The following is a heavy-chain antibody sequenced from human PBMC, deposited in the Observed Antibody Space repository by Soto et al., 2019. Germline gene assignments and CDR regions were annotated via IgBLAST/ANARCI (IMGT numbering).Heavy chain of an antibody. D-gene: IGHD3-3*01. V-gene: IGHV3-23*01. CDR3: AKLTPRWWDWRGFYYFDY. Sequence: GGSLRLSCAASGFTFSSYAMSWVRQAPGKGLEWVSAISGSGGSTYYADSVKGRFTISRDNSKNTLYLQMNSLRAEDTAVYYCAKLTPRWWDWRGFYYFDYWGQGTLVTVS. J-gene: IGHJ4*02. CDR1: GFTFSSYA. CDR2: ISGSGGST.